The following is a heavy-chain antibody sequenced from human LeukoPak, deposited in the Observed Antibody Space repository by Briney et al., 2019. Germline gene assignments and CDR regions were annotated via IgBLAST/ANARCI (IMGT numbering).Heavy chain of an antibody. CDR2: ISSSSSYI. D-gene: IGHD3-22*01. CDR1: GFTFSSYS. CDR3: ARFGYGTMIVV. V-gene: IGHV3-21*01. Sequence: GGSLRLSCAASGFTFSSYSMNWVRQAPGKGLEWVSSISSSSSYIYYANSVKGRFTISRDNAKNSLYLQMNSLRAEDTAVYYCARFGYGTMIVVWGQGTLVTVSS. J-gene: IGHJ4*02.